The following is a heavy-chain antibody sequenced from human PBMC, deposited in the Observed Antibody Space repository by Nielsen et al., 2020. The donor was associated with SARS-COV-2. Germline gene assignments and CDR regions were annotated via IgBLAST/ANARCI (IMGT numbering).Heavy chain of an antibody. Sequence: SETLSLTCAVYGGSFSGYYWSWIRQPPGKGLEWIGYIYYSGSTYYNPSLKSRVTISVDTSKNQFSLKLSSVTAADTAVYYCARDSVVRGVIIHEYFDYWGQGTLVTVSS. CDR3: ARDSVVRGVIIHEYFDY. J-gene: IGHJ4*02. D-gene: IGHD3-10*01. V-gene: IGHV4-30-4*01. CDR1: GGSFSGYY. CDR2: IYYSGST.